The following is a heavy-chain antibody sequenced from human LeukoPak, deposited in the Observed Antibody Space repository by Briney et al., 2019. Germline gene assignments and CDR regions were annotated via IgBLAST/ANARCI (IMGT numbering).Heavy chain of an antibody. CDR2: ISGSGGST. CDR1: GFTFSSNA. D-gene: IGHD3-3*01. Sequence: GGSLRLSCAASGFTFSSNAMSWVRQAPGKGLEWVSAISGSGGSTYYADSVKGRFTISIDNSKNTLYLQMNSLRAEDTAAYYCAKSYYDFWSGYYYYFDYWGQGALVTVSS. V-gene: IGHV3-23*01. J-gene: IGHJ4*02. CDR3: AKSYYDFWSGYYYYFDY.